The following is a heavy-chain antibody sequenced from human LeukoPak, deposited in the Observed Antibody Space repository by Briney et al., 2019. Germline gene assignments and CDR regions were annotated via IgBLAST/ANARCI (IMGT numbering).Heavy chain of an antibody. CDR3: ARVPGYCSSTSCYWYYYMDV. CDR1: GFTFSSYW. Sequence: PGGSLRLSCAASGFTFSSYWMSWVRQAPGKGLEWVANIKQDGSEKYYVDSVKGRFTIPRDNAKDSLYLQMNSLRAEDTAVYYCARVPGYCSSTSCYWYYYMDVWGKGTTVTVSS. V-gene: IGHV3-7*01. CDR2: IKQDGSEK. D-gene: IGHD2-2*03. J-gene: IGHJ6*03.